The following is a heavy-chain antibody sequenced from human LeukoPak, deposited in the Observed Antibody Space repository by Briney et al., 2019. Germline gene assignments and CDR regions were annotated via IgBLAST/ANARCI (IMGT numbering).Heavy chain of an antibody. CDR1: GFTVSSNY. CDR2: IYSGGST. V-gene: IGHV3-53*01. J-gene: IGHJ4*02. D-gene: IGHD6-13*01. Sequence: GGSLRLSCAASGFTVSSNYMSWVRQAPGKGLEWVSAIYSGGSTYYADSVKGRFTISRDNSKNKLYLQMNSLRAEDTAVYYCARGVGGGSSWYDYWGQGTLVTVSS. CDR3: ARGVGGGSSWYDY.